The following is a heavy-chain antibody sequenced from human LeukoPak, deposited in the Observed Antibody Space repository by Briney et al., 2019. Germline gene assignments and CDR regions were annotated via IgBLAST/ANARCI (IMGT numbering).Heavy chain of an antibody. Sequence: ASVKVSCKASGYTFTGYYMHWVRQAPGQGLEWMGWINPNSGGTNYAQKFQGRVTMTRDTSISTAYMELSRLRSDDTAVYYCARVAERTISDFDYWGQGTLVTVSS. V-gene: IGHV1-2*02. CDR1: GYTFTGYY. J-gene: IGHJ4*02. CDR3: ARVAERTISDFDY. D-gene: IGHD3-3*01. CDR2: INPNSGGT.